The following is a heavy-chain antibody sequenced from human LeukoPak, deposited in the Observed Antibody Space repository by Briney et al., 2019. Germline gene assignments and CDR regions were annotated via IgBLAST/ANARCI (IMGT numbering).Heavy chain of an antibody. Sequence: SVKVSCKPSGCTFSSYAISRVRQAPGQGLEWMGGIIPIFGTANYAQKLQRRVTVTADESTSTAYMELRSLRSEDTAVYYCARDRDYGDYGGWYFDLWGRGTLVTVSS. CDR1: GCTFSSYA. D-gene: IGHD4-17*01. V-gene: IGHV1-69*13. CDR3: ARDRDYGDYGGWYFDL. J-gene: IGHJ2*01. CDR2: IIPIFGTA.